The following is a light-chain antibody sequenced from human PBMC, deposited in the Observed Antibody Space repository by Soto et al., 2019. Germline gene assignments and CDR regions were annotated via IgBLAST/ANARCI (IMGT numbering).Light chain of an antibody. CDR3: SSYTSISTYV. Sequence: QSVLTQPPSASGTSGQRVTISCSGSSSNIGSNTVNWYQQFPGTAPKLLIYSNNQRPSGVPDRFSGSKSGTSASLAISGLQSEDEADYYCSSYTSISTYVFGNGTKVTVL. CDR2: SNN. J-gene: IGLJ1*01. CDR1: SSNIGSNT. V-gene: IGLV1-44*01.